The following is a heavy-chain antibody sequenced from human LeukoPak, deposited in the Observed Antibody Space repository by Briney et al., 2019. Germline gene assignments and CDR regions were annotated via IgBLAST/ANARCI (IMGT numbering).Heavy chain of an antibody. J-gene: IGHJ4*02. V-gene: IGHV3-21*01. CDR3: ARGDYYGSGTPGY. CDR1: AFTFSSYS. CDR2: ISSSSSYI. Sequence: GGSLRLSCAASAFTFSSYSMNWVRQAPGKGLEWVSSISSSSSYIYYADSVKGRFTISRDNAKNSLYLQINSLRAEDTAVYYCARGDYYGSGTPGYWGQGTLLTVSS. D-gene: IGHD3-10*01.